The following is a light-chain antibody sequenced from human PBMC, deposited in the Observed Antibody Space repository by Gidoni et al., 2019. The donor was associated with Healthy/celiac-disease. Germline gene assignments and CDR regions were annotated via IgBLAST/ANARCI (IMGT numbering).Light chain of an antibody. Sequence: EIVLTQSPAPLSLSPGERATLSCRASQSVSIYLAWYQQKPGQAPMLLIYDASNRATGIPARFSGSGSGTDFTLTISSLEPEDFAVYYCQQRSNWPPVFTFGPGTKVDIK. CDR1: QSVSIY. J-gene: IGKJ3*01. CDR2: DAS. CDR3: QQRSNWPPVFT. V-gene: IGKV3-11*01.